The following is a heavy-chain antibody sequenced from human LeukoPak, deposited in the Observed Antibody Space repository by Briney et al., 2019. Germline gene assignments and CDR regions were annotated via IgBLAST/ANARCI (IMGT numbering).Heavy chain of an antibody. CDR2: VDPEDGET. D-gene: IGHD3-22*01. CDR3: ATGTMIVVVSLLGAFDI. J-gene: IGHJ3*02. CDR1: GYTFTDYY. V-gene: IGHV1-69-2*01. Sequence: ASVKVSCKVSGYTFTDYYMHWVQQAPGKGLECMGLVDPEDGETIYAEKFQGRVTITADTSTDTAYMELSSLRSEDTAVYYCATGTMIVVVSLLGAFDIWGQGTMVTVSS.